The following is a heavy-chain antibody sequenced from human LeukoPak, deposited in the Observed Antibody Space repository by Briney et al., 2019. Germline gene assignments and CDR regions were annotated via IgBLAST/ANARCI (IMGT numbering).Heavy chain of an antibody. CDR3: AKDPGTSCKYYFDY. V-gene: IGHV3-30*02. Sequence: GGSLRLSCAASGFTFSSYGMHWVRQAPGKGLEWVAFIRYDGSNEYYADSVKGRFTISRDNSKNTLYLQMNSLRAEDTAVYYCAKDPGTSCKYYFDYWGQGTLVTVSS. D-gene: IGHD2-2*01. CDR1: GFTFSSYG. CDR2: IRYDGSNE. J-gene: IGHJ4*02.